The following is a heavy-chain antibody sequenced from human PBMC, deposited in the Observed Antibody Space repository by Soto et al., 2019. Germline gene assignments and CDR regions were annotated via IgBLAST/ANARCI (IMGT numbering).Heavy chain of an antibody. CDR1: GFTFSSYA. V-gene: IGHV3-30-3*01. CDR2: ISYDGSNK. CDR3: ARDWSGVVTAMIQP. Sequence: QVQLVESGGGVVQPGRSLRLSCAASGFTFSSYAMHWVRQAPGKGLEWVAVISYDGSNKYYADYVKGRFTISRDNSKNTLYLQMNSLRAEDTAVYYCARDWSGVVTAMIQPWGQGTLVTVSS. D-gene: IGHD2-21*02. J-gene: IGHJ1*01.